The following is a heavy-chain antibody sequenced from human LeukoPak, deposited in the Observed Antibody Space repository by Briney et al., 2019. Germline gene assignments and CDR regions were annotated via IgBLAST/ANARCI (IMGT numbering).Heavy chain of an antibody. J-gene: IGHJ4*02. CDR3: AKVDVVVPAAIYVGGIDY. D-gene: IGHD2-2*02. V-gene: IGHV3-23*01. Sequence: GGSLRLSCVASGFTFPTYAMMWVRQAPGKGLEWVSSIRVSDGTRFYADSVKGRFTTSRDNPKNTLFLQMNSLRAEDTAAYYCAKVDVVVPAAIYVGGIDYWGQGTLVTVSS. CDR2: IRVSDGTR. CDR1: GFTFPTYA.